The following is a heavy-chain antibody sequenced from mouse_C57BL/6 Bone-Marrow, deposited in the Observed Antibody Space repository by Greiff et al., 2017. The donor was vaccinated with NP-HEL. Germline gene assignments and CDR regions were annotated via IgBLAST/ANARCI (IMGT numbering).Heavy chain of an antibody. D-gene: IGHD2-3*01. V-gene: IGHV5-4*01. Sequence: EVQLVESGGGLVKPGGSLKLSCAASGFTFSSYAMSWVRQTPEKRLEWVATISDGGSYTYYPDNVKGRFTISRDNAKNNLYLQMSQLKSEDTAMYYCARGGWLLPPFAYWGQGTLVTVSA. CDR3: ARGGWLLPPFAY. J-gene: IGHJ3*01. CDR1: GFTFSSYA. CDR2: ISDGGSYT.